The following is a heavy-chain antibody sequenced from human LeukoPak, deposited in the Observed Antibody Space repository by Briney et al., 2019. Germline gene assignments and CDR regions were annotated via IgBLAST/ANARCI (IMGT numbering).Heavy chain of an antibody. CDR3: ARGGAWYQPNFDH. J-gene: IGHJ4*02. V-gene: IGHV3-7*03. CDR2: IKQDGSEK. CDR1: GFTFSTYW. D-gene: IGHD2-2*01. Sequence: SGGSLRLSCAASGFTFSTYWMTWVRQPPGKGLEWVANIKQDGSEKYYVDSVKGRFTISRDNAKNSLYLQMNSLRAEDTAVYYCARGGAWYQPNFDHWGQGTLVTVSS.